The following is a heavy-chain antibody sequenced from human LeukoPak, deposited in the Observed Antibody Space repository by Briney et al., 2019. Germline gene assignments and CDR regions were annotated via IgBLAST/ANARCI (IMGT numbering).Heavy chain of an antibody. CDR2: ISSNGGST. J-gene: IGHJ4*02. D-gene: IGHD3-10*01. Sequence: PGGSLRLSCAASGFTFSSYAVHWVRQAPGKGLEYVSAISSNGGSTYYANSVKGRFTISRDNSKNTLYLQMGGLRAEDMAVYYCARGQRGSGFDYWGQGTLVTVSS. CDR3: ARGQRGSGFDY. V-gene: IGHV3-64*01. CDR1: GFTFSSYA.